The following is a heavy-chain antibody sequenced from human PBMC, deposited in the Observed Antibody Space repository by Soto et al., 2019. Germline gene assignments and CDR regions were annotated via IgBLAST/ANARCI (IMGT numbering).Heavy chain of an antibody. D-gene: IGHD2-15*01. V-gene: IGHV3-33*01. J-gene: IGHJ4*02. Sequence: QVQLVESGGGVVQPERSLRLSCAASGFTFSRQAMHWVRQAPGRGLEWVAVIWYHGIDKYYADSVKGRFTISRDNSKNTVYLQMHSLRGEDTAVYYCATGFLGLCTGGNCQIDYWGQGTLVTVSS. CDR2: IWYHGIDK. CDR1: GFTFSRQA. CDR3: ATGFLGLCTGGNCQIDY.